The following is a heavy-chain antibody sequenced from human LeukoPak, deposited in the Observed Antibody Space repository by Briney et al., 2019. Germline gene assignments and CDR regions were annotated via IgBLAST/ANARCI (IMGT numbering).Heavy chain of an antibody. CDR3: ARAYGSGSSPLSYYYMDV. V-gene: IGHV4-59*01. Sequence: SETLSLTCTVSGGSISSYYWSWIRQPPGKGPEWIGYIYYSGSTNYNPSLKSRVTISVDTSKNQFSLKLSSVTAADTAVYYCARAYGSGSSPLSYYYMDVWGKGTTVTISS. CDR1: GGSISSYY. D-gene: IGHD3-10*01. CDR2: IYYSGST. J-gene: IGHJ6*03.